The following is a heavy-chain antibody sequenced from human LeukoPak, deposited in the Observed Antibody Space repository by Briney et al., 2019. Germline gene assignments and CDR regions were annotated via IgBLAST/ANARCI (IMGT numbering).Heavy chain of an antibody. CDR3: ARGVNSAYFDN. CDR1: GGSFSSYY. D-gene: IGHD1-26*01. J-gene: IGHJ4*02. CDR2: INNSGSN. V-gene: IGHV4-34*01. Sequence: SESLSLTCAVYGGSFSSYYWSWVRQPPGKGLEWIGEINNSGSNNYNPSLKSRVTRSVDTTKNQFSRKLTSVTAAATAVYYSARGVNSAYFDNCGQGTLVTVSS.